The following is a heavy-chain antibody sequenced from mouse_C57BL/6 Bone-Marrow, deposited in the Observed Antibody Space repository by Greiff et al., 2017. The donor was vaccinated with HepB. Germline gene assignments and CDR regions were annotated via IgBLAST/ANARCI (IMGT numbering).Heavy chain of an antibody. Sequence: EVQLQQSGPGLVKPSQSLSLTCSVTGYSITSGYYWNWIRQFPGNKLEWMGYISYDGSNNYNPSLKNRISITRDTSKNQFFLKLNSVTTEDTATYCCARGGVVAPDYWGQGTTLTVSS. CDR3: ARGGVVAPDY. J-gene: IGHJ2*01. CDR1: GYSITSGYY. D-gene: IGHD1-1*01. CDR2: ISYDGSN. V-gene: IGHV3-6*01.